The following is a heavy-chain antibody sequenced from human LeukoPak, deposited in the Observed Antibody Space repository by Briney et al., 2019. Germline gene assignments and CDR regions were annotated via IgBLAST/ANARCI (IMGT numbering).Heavy chain of an antibody. V-gene: IGHV3-21*01. Sequence: GGSLRLSCAASGFTFSSYSMNWVRQAPGKGLEWVSSISSSSSYIYYADSVKGRFTISRDNAKNSLCLQMNSLRAEDTAVYYCARVANNWNYAPFDYWGQGTLVTVSS. CDR3: ARVANNWNYAPFDY. CDR1: GFTFSSYS. CDR2: ISSSSSYI. J-gene: IGHJ4*02. D-gene: IGHD1-7*01.